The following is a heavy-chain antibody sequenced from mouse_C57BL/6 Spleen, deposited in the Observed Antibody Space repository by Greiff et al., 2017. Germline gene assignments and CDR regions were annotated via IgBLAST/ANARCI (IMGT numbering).Heavy chain of an antibody. Sequence: QVQLQQPGAELVKPGASVKLSCKASGYTFTSYWMHWVKQRPGQGLEWIGMIHPNSGSTNYNEKFKSKATLTVDTSSSTAYMQLSSLTSEDSAVYYCARVTTVVGDYWGQGTTLTVSS. D-gene: IGHD1-1*01. CDR1: GYTFTSYW. CDR2: IHPNSGST. J-gene: IGHJ2*01. V-gene: IGHV1-64*01. CDR3: ARVTTVVGDY.